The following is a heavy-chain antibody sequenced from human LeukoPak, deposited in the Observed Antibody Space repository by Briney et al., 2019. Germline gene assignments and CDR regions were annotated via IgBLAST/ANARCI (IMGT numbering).Heavy chain of an antibody. CDR2: FSATDGSA. CDR3: AKARVAAAGTGAFDV. D-gene: IGHD6-13*01. CDR1: GITVNNYG. V-gene: IGHV3-23*01. Sequence: GGSLRLSCAASGITVNNYGMTWVRQAPGKGLEWVSAFSATDGSAQYADSVRGRFSISRDNSKNSLYLQMNSLGDEGTAVYFCAKARVAAAGTGAFDVWGQGTTVTVSS. J-gene: IGHJ3*01.